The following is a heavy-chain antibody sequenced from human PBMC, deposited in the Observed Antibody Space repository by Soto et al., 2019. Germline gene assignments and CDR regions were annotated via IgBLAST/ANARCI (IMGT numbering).Heavy chain of an antibody. CDR1: GYTFTSYY. CDR3: ARDGAPNVLLWFGELLYPSDAFDI. CDR2: INPSGGST. D-gene: IGHD3-10*01. J-gene: IGHJ3*02. Sequence: ASVKVSCKASGYTFTSYYMHWVRQAPGQGLEWMGIINPSGGSTSYAQKFQGRVTMTRDTSTSTVYMELSSLRSEDTAVYYCARDGAPNVLLWFGELLYPSDAFDIWGQGTMVTV. V-gene: IGHV1-46*01.